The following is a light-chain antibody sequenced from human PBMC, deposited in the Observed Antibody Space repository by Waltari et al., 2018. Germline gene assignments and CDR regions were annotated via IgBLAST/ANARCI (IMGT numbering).Light chain of an antibody. V-gene: IGLV2-14*01. CDR1: SSDVGGYNY. Sequence: QSALTQPASVSGSPGQSITLSCTGTSSDVGGYNYVSWYQQHPGKAPKLMIYDVSKRPSGVSNRCSGSKSGNTASLTISGLQAEDEADYYCSSYTSSSTVVFGGGTKLTVL. CDR2: DVS. CDR3: SSYTSSSTVV. J-gene: IGLJ2*01.